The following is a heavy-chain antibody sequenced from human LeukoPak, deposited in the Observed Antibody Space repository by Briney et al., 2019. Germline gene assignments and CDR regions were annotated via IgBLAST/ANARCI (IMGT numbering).Heavy chain of an antibody. CDR3: ARGGNYWPQWWFDP. V-gene: IGHV4-59*01. D-gene: IGHD1-26*01. Sequence: PSETLSLTCTVSGGSISTYYWSWIRQPPGKGLEWIGYIYYTGSTSYNPSLKSRVTMSLDASKNQFSLELNSVTPADTAVYYCARGGNYWPQWWFDPWGRGTLVRVSS. CDR1: GGSISTYY. CDR2: IYYTGST. J-gene: IGHJ5*02.